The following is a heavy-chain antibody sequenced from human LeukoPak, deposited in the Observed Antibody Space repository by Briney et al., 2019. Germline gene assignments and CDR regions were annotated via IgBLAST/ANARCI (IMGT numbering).Heavy chain of an antibody. D-gene: IGHD3-10*01. J-gene: IGHJ4*02. CDR1: GGSISSYY. Sequence: SETLSLTCTVSGGSISSYYWSWIRQPPGKGLEWLGYIYYSGSTNYNPSLKSRVTISVDTSKNQFSLKLSSVTAADTAVYYCARGTRRGLLLGSIDYWGQGTLVTVSS. CDR2: IYYSGST. CDR3: ARGTRRGLLLGSIDY. V-gene: IGHV4-59*08.